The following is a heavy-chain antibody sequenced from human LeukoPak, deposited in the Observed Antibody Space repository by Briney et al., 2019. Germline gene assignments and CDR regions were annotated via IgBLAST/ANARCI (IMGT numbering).Heavy chain of an antibody. Sequence: GGSLRLSCVASGFTFSSHWMSWVRQAPGKGLEWVANIKQDGSEKYYVDSVKGRFTISRDNAKNSLYLQMNSLRAEDTALYYCARVKGSGCRNSIDYWGQGTLVTVSS. CDR2: IKQDGSEK. CDR3: ARVKGSGCRNSIDY. D-gene: IGHD3-3*01. V-gene: IGHV3-7*03. J-gene: IGHJ4*02. CDR1: GFTFSSHW.